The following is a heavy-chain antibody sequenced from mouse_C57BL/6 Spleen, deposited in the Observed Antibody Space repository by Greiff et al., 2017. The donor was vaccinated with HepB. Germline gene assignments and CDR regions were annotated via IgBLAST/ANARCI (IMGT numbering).Heavy chain of an antibody. D-gene: IGHD1-1*01. Sequence: QVQLQQSGAELVRPGASVTLSCKASGYTFTDYEMHWVKQTPVHGLEWIGAIDPETGGTAYNQKFKGKAILTADKSSSTAYMELRSLTSEDSAVYYCTRSVITTVVAGAMDYWGQGTSVTVSS. CDR1: GYTFTDYE. V-gene: IGHV1-15*01. CDR2: IDPETGGT. CDR3: TRSVITTVVAGAMDY. J-gene: IGHJ4*01.